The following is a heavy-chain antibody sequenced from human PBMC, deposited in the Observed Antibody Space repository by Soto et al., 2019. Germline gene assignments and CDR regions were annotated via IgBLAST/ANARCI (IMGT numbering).Heavy chain of an antibody. D-gene: IGHD3-3*01. Sequence: SETLSLTCTVSGGSFKSGSYSWSWIRQPPGRGLEWIGYVYHTGRTSYNPSLKSRVSISMDTSKNQFSLNLDSVTAAATAVYFCARDFAYFDSWGQGTLVTVSS. J-gene: IGHJ4*02. V-gene: IGHV4-61*01. CDR2: VYHTGRT. CDR1: GGSFKSGSYS. CDR3: ARDFAYFDS.